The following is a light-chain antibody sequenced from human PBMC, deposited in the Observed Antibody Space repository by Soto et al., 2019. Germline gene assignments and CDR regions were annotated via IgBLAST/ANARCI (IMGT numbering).Light chain of an antibody. CDR3: QHFGDSSYT. J-gene: IGKJ2*01. CDR2: GVS. Sequence: IVLTQSPGTVSLSPGERATLSCRASQNVDSTFLAWYQQKPGQAPRLLIYGVSSRATGIPDRFNASGSATDLTLSINRLEPEDFAVYYCQHFGDSSYTFGQGTKLEIK. CDR1: QNVDSTF. V-gene: IGKV3-20*01.